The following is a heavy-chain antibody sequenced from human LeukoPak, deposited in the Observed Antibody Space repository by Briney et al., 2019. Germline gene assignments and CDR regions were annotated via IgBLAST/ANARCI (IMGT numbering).Heavy chain of an antibody. V-gene: IGHV3-53*04. D-gene: IGHD3-10*01. CDR3: ARYGSGSSHDY. J-gene: IGHJ4*02. Sequence: GGSLRLSCAASGFTVSTNCMTWVRQAPGKGLEWVSTIYSGGTTYYADSVMGRFTISRHNSRNTLYLQMNSLRAEDTAVYYCARYGSGSSHDYWGQGTLATVSS. CDR1: GFTVSTNC. CDR2: IYSGGTT.